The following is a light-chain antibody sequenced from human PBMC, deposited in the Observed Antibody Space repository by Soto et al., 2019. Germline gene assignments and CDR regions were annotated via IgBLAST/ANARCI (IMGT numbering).Light chain of an antibody. Sequence: DVVMTQSPLSLPVTLGQPASISCRSSQSLLYSDGNTYLSWFQQRPGQSPRRLIYKVSIRDSGVPSRFSGSGSGTEFTLTISSLQPDDFATYYCQPYNSYVTVGGGTKVEIK. CDR2: KVS. CDR1: QSLLYSDGNTY. J-gene: IGKJ4*01. V-gene: IGKV2-30*01. CDR3: QPYNSYVT.